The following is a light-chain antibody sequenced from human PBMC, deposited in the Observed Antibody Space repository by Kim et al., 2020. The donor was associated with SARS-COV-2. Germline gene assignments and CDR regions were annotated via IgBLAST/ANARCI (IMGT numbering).Light chain of an antibody. V-gene: IGKV1-5*03. J-gene: IGKJ2*01. CDR1: QSVNNL. CDR2: QAS. CDR3: QQYDTYGYT. Sequence: SASVGDRVTITCRASQSVNNLVAWWQQKPGKPPRLLIYQASSLENGMPSRFSGSGYGTEFTLTISNLQPDDFATYYCQQYDTYGYTFGQGTKLEI.